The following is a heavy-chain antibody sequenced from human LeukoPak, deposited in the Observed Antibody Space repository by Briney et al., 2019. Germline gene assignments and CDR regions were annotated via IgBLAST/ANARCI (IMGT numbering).Heavy chain of an antibody. V-gene: IGHV7-4-1*02. D-gene: IGHD6-6*01. Sequence: ASVKVSCKAFGYTFSSHAMNWVRQAPGQGLELMGWINTNTGIPTYAQGFAGRFVFSLDTSVTTAYLQITSLKAEDTAVYYCARDLVSAGFDIWGQGTMVTVYS. J-gene: IGHJ3*02. CDR2: INTNTGIP. CDR3: ARDLVSAGFDI. CDR1: GYTFSSHA.